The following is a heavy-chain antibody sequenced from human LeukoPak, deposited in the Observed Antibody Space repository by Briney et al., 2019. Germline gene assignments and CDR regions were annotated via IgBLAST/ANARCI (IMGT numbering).Heavy chain of an antibody. Sequence: ASVKVSCKASGYTFTDYYTHWVRQASGQGLEWMGWINPKSGGTNYAQKFQGRVTMTRDTSISTAYMELNRLRSDDTAVYYCARSRITLIRGVIDYWGQGTLVTVSS. D-gene: IGHD3-10*01. CDR1: GYTFTDYY. CDR3: ARSRITLIRGVIDY. CDR2: INPKSGGT. J-gene: IGHJ4*02. V-gene: IGHV1-2*02.